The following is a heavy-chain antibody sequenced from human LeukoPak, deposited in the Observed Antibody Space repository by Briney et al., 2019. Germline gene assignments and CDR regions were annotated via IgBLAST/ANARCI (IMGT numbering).Heavy chain of an antibody. CDR3: AREGGVYCTNGVCDYDY. Sequence: ASVKVSCKASGYTFTSYGISWVRQAPGQGLEWMGWISAYNGNTNYAQKLQGRVTMTTDTSTSTAYVELRSLRSDDTAVYYCAREGGVYCTNGVCDYDYWGQGTLVTVSS. CDR1: GYTFTSYG. CDR2: ISAYNGNT. D-gene: IGHD2-8*01. J-gene: IGHJ4*02. V-gene: IGHV1-18*01.